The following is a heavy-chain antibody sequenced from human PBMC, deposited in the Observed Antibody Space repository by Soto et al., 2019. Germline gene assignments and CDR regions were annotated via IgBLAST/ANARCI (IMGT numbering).Heavy chain of an antibody. CDR1: GFTVSSNY. CDR2: IYSGGST. V-gene: IGHV3-53*02. Sequence: EVQLVETGGGLIQPGGSLRLSCAASGFTVSSNYMSWVRQAPGKGLEWVSVIYSGGSTYYADSVKGRFTISRDNSKYTLYLQMNSLRAEDTAVYYCARRGIAAAGTEQFDYWGQGTLVTVSS. D-gene: IGHD6-13*01. J-gene: IGHJ4*02. CDR3: ARRGIAAAGTEQFDY.